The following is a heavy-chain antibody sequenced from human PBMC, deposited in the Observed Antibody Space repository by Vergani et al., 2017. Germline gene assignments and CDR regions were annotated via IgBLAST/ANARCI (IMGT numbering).Heavy chain of an antibody. V-gene: IGHV4-39*01. CDR2: IYYSENK. CDR3: ARHLRWELLSAFDI. J-gene: IGHJ3*02. Sequence: QLQLQESGPGLVKPSETLSLTCTVSGGSITYGAFYWGWIRQSPGKGLEWIGSIYYSENKFYNPSLESRVTLSIDTTKNQFSLKLNSVTAADTAVYYCARHLRWELLSAFDIWGQGTMVTVSS. D-gene: IGHD1-26*01. CDR1: GGSITYGAFY.